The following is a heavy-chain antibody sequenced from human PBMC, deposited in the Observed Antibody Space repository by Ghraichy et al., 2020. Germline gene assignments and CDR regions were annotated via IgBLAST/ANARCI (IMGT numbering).Heavy chain of an antibody. CDR1: GGSSIRTNYY. J-gene: IGHJ4*02. CDR3: ARRSGGSDFDY. Sequence: SETLSLTCTVSGGSSIRTNYYWGWIRQPPGKGLEWVGSIYYSGSASYNPSLRSRATISLDTSKNQFSLNLSSVTAADTAVYICARRSGGSDFDYWGQGTLVTVSS. CDR2: IYYSGSA. D-gene: IGHD3-16*01. V-gene: IGHV4-39*01.